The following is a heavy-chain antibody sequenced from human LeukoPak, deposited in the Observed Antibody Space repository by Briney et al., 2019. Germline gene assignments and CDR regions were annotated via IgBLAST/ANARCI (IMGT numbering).Heavy chain of an antibody. V-gene: IGHV3-53*01. CDR2: IYSGGST. J-gene: IGHJ6*03. Sequence: GGSLRLSCAASGFTVSSNYMSWVRQAPGKGLEWVSVIYSGGSTYYADSVKGRFTISRDNSKNTLYLQMNSLRAEDTAVYYCAKGGCSSTSCYIPDYYYYMDVWGKGTTVTVSS. CDR3: AKGGCSSTSCYIPDYYYYMDV. D-gene: IGHD2-2*02. CDR1: GFTVSSNY.